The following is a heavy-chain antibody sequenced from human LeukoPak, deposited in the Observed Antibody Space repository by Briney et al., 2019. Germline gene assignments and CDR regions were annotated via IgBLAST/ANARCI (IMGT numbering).Heavy chain of an antibody. J-gene: IGHJ6*03. CDR3: ARDGYYGSGSPHYMDV. Sequence: PSETLSLTCTVSGGSISSGDYYWSWIRQPPGKGLEWIGYLYYSGSTYYNPSLKSRVTISVDTSKNQFPLKLSSVTAADTAVYYCARDGYYGSGSPHYMDVWGKGTTVTVSS. CDR1: GGSISSGDYY. V-gene: IGHV4-30-4*08. D-gene: IGHD3-10*01. CDR2: LYYSGST.